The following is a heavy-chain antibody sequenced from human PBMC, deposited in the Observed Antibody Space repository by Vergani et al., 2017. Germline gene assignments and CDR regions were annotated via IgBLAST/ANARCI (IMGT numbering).Heavy chain of an antibody. CDR1: GGTFSSYA. J-gene: IGHJ3*02. D-gene: IGHD2-2*01. V-gene: IGHV1-69*18. CDR2: IIPIFGTA. Sequence: QVQLVQSGAEVKKPGSSVKVSCKASGGTFSSYAISWVRQAPGQGLEWMGRIIPIFGTANYAQKFQGRVTITADESTSTAYMELSSLRSEDTAVYYCAGVAIVVVPAALEAFDIWGQGTMVTVSS. CDR3: AGVAIVVVPAALEAFDI.